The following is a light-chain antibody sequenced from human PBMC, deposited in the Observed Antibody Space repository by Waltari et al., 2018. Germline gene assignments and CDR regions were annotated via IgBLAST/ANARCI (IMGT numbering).Light chain of an antibody. CDR1: RSVLSSSNNKNY. CDR3: QQCYTFPYT. CDR2: WAS. J-gene: IGKJ2*01. V-gene: IGKV4-1*01. Sequence: IVLTHSPHSVALFLATRATVNCNSSRSVLSSSNNKNYLGWYQQKPGQPPKLLITWASTRESGVPDRFSGSGSGTDFTLTISSLQAEDVAVYFCQQCYTFPYTFGRGTKLEIK.